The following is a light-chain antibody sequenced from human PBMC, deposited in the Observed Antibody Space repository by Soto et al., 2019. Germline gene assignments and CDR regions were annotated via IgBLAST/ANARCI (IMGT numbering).Light chain of an antibody. J-gene: IGLJ3*02. V-gene: IGLV2-23*01. CDR3: CSYAGSSIWV. Sequence: QSVLTQPASVSGSPGQSSTIAYTGTSSDVGTYNLVSWYQQHPGNAPKLIIYDGSKRPSGVSNRFSGSKSGNTASLTISGLQAEDEADYYCCSYAGSSIWVFGGGTKLTVL. CDR2: DGS. CDR1: SSDVGTYNL.